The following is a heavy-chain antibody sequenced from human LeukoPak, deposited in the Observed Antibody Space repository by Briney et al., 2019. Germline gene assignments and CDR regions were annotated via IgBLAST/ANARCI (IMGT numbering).Heavy chain of an antibody. CDR3: AGNDVDTAMALDY. CDR2: IYHSGST. Sequence: SGTLSLTCAVSGGSISSSNWWNWVRQPPGKGLEWIGEIYHSGSTNYNPSLKSRVTISVDKSKNHFSLKLSSVTAADTAVYYCAGNDVDTAMALDYWGQGTLVTVSS. D-gene: IGHD5-18*01. CDR1: GGSISSSNW. J-gene: IGHJ4*02. V-gene: IGHV4-4*02.